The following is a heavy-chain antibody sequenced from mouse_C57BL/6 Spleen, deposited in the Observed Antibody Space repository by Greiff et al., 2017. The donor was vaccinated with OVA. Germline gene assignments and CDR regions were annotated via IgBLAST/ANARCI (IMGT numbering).Heavy chain of an antibody. CDR1: GYTFTSYW. D-gene: IGHD2-1*01. Sequence: VQLQESGAELVKPGASVKLSCKASGYTFTSYWMQWVKQRPGQGLEWIGEIDPSDSYTNYNQKFKGKATLTVDTSSSTAYMQLSSLTSEDSAVYYCARGDGNFWFAYWGQGTLVTVSA. CDR3: ARGDGNFWFAY. V-gene: IGHV1-50*01. J-gene: IGHJ3*01. CDR2: IDPSDSYT.